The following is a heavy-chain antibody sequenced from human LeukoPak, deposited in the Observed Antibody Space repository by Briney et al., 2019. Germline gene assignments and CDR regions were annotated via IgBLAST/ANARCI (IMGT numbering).Heavy chain of an antibody. CDR2: ISHDGSYK. V-gene: IGHV3-30*18. J-gene: IGHJ4*02. CDR3: AKGAREYSGYDRFDY. CDR1: GFTFTIYG. Sequence: GGPLRLSCADSGFTFTIYGMHWVRQAPGKGLEWVAVISHDGSYKYYADSVKGRFTISRDNSKNTLYLEMNSLRAEDTAVYYCAKGAREYSGYDRFDYWGQGTLVTVSS. D-gene: IGHD5-12*01.